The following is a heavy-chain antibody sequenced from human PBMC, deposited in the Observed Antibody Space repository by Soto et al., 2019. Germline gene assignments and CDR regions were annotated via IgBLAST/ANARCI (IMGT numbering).Heavy chain of an antibody. J-gene: IGHJ4*02. D-gene: IGHD3-3*01. Sequence: PGGSLRLSCAASGFLFRTYSMNWVRQAPGKGLEWLAFISSSSSVIYYGDSVKGRFTISRDNANNSLFLQMNSLRDEDTAVYFCARDPVSEWLGQFDSWGQGTLVTVSS. CDR1: GFLFRTYS. CDR3: ARDPVSEWLGQFDS. V-gene: IGHV3-48*02. CDR2: ISSSSSVI.